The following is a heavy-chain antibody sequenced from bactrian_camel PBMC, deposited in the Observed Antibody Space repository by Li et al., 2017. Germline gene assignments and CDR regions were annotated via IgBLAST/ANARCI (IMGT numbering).Heavy chain of an antibody. Sequence: QVQLVESGGGSVQAGGSLRLSCAASGYTYNSYCWAWFRQAPGKEREEVARINSDGSTTYADSVKGRFTISQDTAKNTVTLQMNSLNPGDTAMYYCAADFPRRRAPRLVDVLYLAYKGRGTQVTVS. J-gene: IGHJ4*01. V-gene: IGHV3S53*01. D-gene: IGHD1*01. CDR1: GYTYNSYC. CDR2: INSDGST.